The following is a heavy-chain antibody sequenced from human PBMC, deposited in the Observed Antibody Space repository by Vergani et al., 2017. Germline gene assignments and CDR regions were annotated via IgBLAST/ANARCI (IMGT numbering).Heavy chain of an antibody. J-gene: IGHJ5*02. CDR2: IYYSGST. CDR1: GGSISSSSYY. D-gene: IGHD6-13*01. CDR3: ARRIAAAGPINWFDP. Sequence: QLQLQESGPGLVKPSETLSLTCTVSGGSISSSSYYWGWIRQPPGKGLEWIGSIYYSGSTYYNPSLKSRVTISVDTSKNQFSLKLSSVTAADTAVYYCARRIAAAGPINWFDPWGQGTLVTVSS. V-gene: IGHV4-39*01.